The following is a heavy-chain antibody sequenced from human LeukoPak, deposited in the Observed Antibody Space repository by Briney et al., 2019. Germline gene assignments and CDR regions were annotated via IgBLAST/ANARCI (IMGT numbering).Heavy chain of an antibody. D-gene: IGHD2-2*01. CDR3: ARGLASCYCSLDPNDAFDI. V-gene: IGHV4-34*01. Sequence: PSETLSLTCAFYGGPLSGSYWSGFAHLPGKGLEGFGEFNHSGSTNYNPSLKSRVTISVDTSKNQFSLKLSSVTAADTAVYYCARGLASCYCSLDPNDAFDIWGQGTMVTVSS. CDR2: FNHSGST. J-gene: IGHJ3*02. CDR1: GGPLSGSY.